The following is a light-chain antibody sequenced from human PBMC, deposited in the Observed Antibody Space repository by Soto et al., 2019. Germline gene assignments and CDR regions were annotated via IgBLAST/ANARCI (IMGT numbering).Light chain of an antibody. V-gene: IGLV2-23*01. CDR3: CSYAGSSTYV. CDR2: EGS. CDR1: SSDVGRYNL. Sequence: QSVLTQPASVSGSPGQSITISCTGTSSDVGRYNLVSWYQQHPGKAPKLMICEGSKRPSGVSNRFSGSKSGNTASLTISGLQAEDEADYYCCSYAGSSTYVFGSGTKVTVL. J-gene: IGLJ1*01.